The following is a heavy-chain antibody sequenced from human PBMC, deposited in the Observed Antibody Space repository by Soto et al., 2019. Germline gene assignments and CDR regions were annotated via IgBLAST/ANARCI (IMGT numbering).Heavy chain of an antibody. CDR3: AHSLGIAVDPLGVNWFDP. V-gene: IGHV2-5*02. J-gene: IGHJ5*02. CDR1: GFSLSTSGVG. CDR2: IYWDDDK. D-gene: IGHD6-19*01. Sequence: GSGPTLVNPTQTLTLTCTFSGFSLSTSGVGVGWIRQPPGKALEWLALIYWDDDKRYSPSLKSRLTITKDTSKNQVVLTMTNMDPVDTATYYCAHSLGIAVDPLGVNWFDPWGQGTLVTVSS.